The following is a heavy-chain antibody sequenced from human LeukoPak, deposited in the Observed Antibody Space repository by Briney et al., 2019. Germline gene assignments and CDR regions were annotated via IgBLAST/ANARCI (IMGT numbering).Heavy chain of an antibody. Sequence: GASVKVSCKTSGYNFVNYNMHWVRQAPGQGLEWMGIINLRDGIRTYAQKFQGRVTVTADTSTSTFYIEISSLTFEDTAIYYCAIDNTKWSFDYWGQGTLVSVSS. CDR3: AIDNTKWSFDY. V-gene: IGHV1-46*01. CDR2: INLRDGIR. CDR1: GYNFVNYN. D-gene: IGHD2-15*01. J-gene: IGHJ4*01.